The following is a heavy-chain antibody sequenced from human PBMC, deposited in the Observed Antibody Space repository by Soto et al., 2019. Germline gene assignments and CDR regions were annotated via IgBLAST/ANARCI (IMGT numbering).Heavy chain of an antibody. CDR2: ISNDGNNK. V-gene: IGHV3-30*18. CDR1: GFTFRSYG. J-gene: IGHJ6*02. CDR3: GKDTLDCSGGDCPLYYYYGMDA. Sequence: VGSLGLSCAKSGFTFRSYGMHWVRQAPGKGLEWLAVISNDGNNKFFADSVKGRLTLSRDNARNTLYLQINSLRAEDTAVYFCGKDTLDCSGGDCPLYYYYGMDAWGQGTTVTVSS. D-gene: IGHD2-21*02.